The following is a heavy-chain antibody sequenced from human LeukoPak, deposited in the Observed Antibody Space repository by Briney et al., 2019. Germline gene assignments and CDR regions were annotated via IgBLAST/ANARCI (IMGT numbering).Heavy chain of an antibody. CDR1: GGSIINYY. D-gene: IGHD3-22*01. Sequence: SETLSLTCTVSGGSIINYYWSWIRQSAGTGLEWVGRIYITGSTNYNPSLQSRLSMSVDTSKNQFSLRLTSVSAADTAVYYCARLKYYDNTGYSPGYYMDVWGKGITVTVSS. CDR2: IYITGST. J-gene: IGHJ6*03. CDR3: ARLKYYDNTGYSPGYYMDV. V-gene: IGHV4-4*07.